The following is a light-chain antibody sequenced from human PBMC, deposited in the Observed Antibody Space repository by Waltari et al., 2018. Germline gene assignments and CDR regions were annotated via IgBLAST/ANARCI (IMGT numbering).Light chain of an antibody. Sequence: QSALTQPASVSGSPGQSITISCTGTSSDVGSYNLVSWYQQHPGKAPKLMVYEDNKGPSGVSNRFSGSKSGNTASLTISGLQAEDEADYYCCSYAGSAIWVFGGVTKLTVL. J-gene: IGLJ3*02. V-gene: IGLV2-23*01. CDR3: CSYAGSAIWV. CDR2: EDN. CDR1: SSDVGSYNL.